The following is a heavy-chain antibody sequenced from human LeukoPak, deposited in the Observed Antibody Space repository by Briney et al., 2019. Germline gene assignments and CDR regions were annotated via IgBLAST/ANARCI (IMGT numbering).Heavy chain of an antibody. V-gene: IGHV1-24*01. D-gene: IGHD1-14*01. J-gene: IGHJ4*02. CDR2: FDPEDGET. CDR1: GYTFTSYD. Sequence: GASVKVSCKASGYTFTSYDINWVRQAPGKGLEWMGGFDPEDGETIYAQKFQGRVTMTEDTSTDTAYMELSSLRSEDTAVYYCATGPGSIAYQFDYWGQGTLVTVSS. CDR3: ATGPGSIAYQFDY.